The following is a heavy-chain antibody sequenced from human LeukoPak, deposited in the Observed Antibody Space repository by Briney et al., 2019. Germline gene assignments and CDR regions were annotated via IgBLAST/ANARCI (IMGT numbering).Heavy chain of an antibody. V-gene: IGHV4-31*03. D-gene: IGHD3-10*01. CDR1: GGSISSGGYY. CDR2: IYYSGST. Sequence: SETLSLTRTVSGGSISSGGYYWSWIRQHPGKGLEWIGYIYYSGSTYYNPSLKSRVTISVDTSKNQFSLKLSSVTAADTAVYYCARVGGAKLVSYYFDYWGQGTLVTVSS. CDR3: ARVGGAKLVSYYFDY. J-gene: IGHJ4*02.